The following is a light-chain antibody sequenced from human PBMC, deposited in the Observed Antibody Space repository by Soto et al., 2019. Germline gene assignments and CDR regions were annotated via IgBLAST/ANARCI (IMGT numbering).Light chain of an antibody. CDR3: CSYTLRSTLV. Sequence: QSVLTQPASVSGSPGQSITISCTGTSSDVGGYQYASWYQQYPGKAPKLVIYEVSNRPSGVSIRFSGSKSGDTASLTISGLQAEDEADYYCCSYTLRSTLVFGGGTKLTVL. V-gene: IGLV2-14*01. CDR1: SSDVGGYQY. J-gene: IGLJ2*01. CDR2: EVS.